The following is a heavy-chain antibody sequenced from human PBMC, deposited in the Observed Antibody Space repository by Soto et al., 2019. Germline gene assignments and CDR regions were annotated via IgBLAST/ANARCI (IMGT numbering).Heavy chain of an antibody. CDR3: ARGSSYDFWSGYYFDY. Sequence: SETLSLTCTVSGGSISGYYWSWIRQPPGKRLEWIGYIYYSGSTDYNPSLKSRVTISVDTSKQQFSLKLSYVTAADTAVYYCARGSSYDFWSGYYFDYWGQGTLVTVSS. CDR1: GGSISGYY. CDR2: IYYSGST. J-gene: IGHJ4*02. D-gene: IGHD3-3*01. V-gene: IGHV4-59*01.